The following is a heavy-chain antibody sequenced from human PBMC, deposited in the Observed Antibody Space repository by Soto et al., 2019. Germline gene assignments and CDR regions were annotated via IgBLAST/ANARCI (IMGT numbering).Heavy chain of an antibody. CDR1: GGTFSSYT. D-gene: IGHD5-18*01. J-gene: IGHJ6*02. V-gene: IGHV1-69*08. Sequence: QVQLVQSGAEVKKPGSSVKVSCKASGGTFSSYTFSWVRQAPGQGLEWMGRIIPVLGIVNYAQKFHGRVTIIADKPTSTTKMELSSLRSEDTAVYYCARDGGPDVDTVVVPIPYTFNGMDVWAKGPRSLSP. CDR3: ARDGGPDVDTVVVPIPYTFNGMDV. CDR2: IIPVLGIV.